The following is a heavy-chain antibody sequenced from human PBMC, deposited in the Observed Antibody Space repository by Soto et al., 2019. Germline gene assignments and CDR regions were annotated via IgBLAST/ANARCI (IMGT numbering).Heavy chain of an antibody. J-gene: IGHJ4*02. CDR2: IWYDGSNK. D-gene: IGHD3-16*01. Sequence: QVQLVESGGGVVQPGRSLRLSCAASGFTFSSYGMHWVRQAPGKGLEWVAVIWYDGSNKYYADSVKGRFTISRDNSKNTLYLQMNSLRAEDRAVDYVARDDGGGRLDDWGQGTMVTVSS. V-gene: IGHV3-33*01. CDR1: GFTFSSYG. CDR3: ARDDGGGRLDD.